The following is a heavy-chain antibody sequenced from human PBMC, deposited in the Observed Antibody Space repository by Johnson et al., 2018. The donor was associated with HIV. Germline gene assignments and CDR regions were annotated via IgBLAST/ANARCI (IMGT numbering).Heavy chain of an antibody. D-gene: IGHD3-10*01. J-gene: IGHJ3*02. V-gene: IGHV3-15*01. Sequence: EVQLVESGGGLVQPGGSLKLSCAASGFTFSNAWMSWVRQAPGKGREGVGGVNGKTAGGTKDYGEPVKGRDTISSDDSKNTLYLQMNSLKTEDTAVYYCTTEFTMVQGLIWGQGTMVTVSS. CDR1: GFTFSNAW. CDR2: VNGKTAGGTK. CDR3: TTEFTMVQGLI.